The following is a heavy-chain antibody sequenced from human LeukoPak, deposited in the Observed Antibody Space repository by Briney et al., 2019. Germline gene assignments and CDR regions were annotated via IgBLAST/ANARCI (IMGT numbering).Heavy chain of an antibody. CDR1: GGSLSSSSYY. CDR2: IYYSGST. J-gene: IGHJ3*02. CDR3: ARHRMYYYDSSGRGVADAFDI. Sequence: SETLSLTCTVSGGSLSSSSYYWGWIRQPPGKGLEWIGSIYYSGSTYYNPSLKSRVTISVDTSKNQFSLKLSSVTTADTAVYYCARHRMYYYDSSGRGVADAFDIWGQGTMVTVSS. D-gene: IGHD3-22*01. V-gene: IGHV4-39*01.